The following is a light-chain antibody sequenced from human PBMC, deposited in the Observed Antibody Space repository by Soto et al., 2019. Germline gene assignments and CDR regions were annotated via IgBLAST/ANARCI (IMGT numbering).Light chain of an antibody. J-gene: IGLJ1*01. CDR3: SSYTTSSLYV. Sequence: QSALTQPASVSGSPGQSIAISCTRTSSDVGGYTYVSWYQQYPGKAPKVLIYDVSKRPSGVSDRFSGSKSGNTASLTISGLQSEDEADYYCSSYTTSSLYVFGTGTKLTVL. V-gene: IGLV2-14*01. CDR1: SSDVGGYTY. CDR2: DVS.